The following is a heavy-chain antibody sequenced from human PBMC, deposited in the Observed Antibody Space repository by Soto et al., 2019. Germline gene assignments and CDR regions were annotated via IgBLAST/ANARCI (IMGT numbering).Heavy chain of an antibody. CDR2: ICWNGGRL. V-gene: IGHV3-9*01. J-gene: IGHJ4*02. CDR3: ARDLGSGYDWYYFEY. D-gene: IGHD5-12*01. CDR1: GFTFDDDA. Sequence: EVQLVESGGGLVQPGRSLTLSCAASGFTFDDDAMHWGRQAPGKGPEWVSGICWNGGRLGYGDSVKGRFTISRDNDRNSLYLQMNSLRPEDTALYYCARDLGSGYDWYYFEYWGQGILVTVSS.